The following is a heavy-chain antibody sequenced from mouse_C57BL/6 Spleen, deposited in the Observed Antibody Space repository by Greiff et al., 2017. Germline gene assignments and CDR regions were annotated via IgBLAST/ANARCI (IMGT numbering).Heavy chain of an antibody. CDR1: GFTFSDYY. CDR3: ARDGYDDGYWYFDV. D-gene: IGHD2-2*01. CDR2: LNYDGSST. Sequence: EVKVVESEGGLVQPGSSMKLSCTASGFTFSDYYMAWVRQVPEKGLEWVAKLNYDGSSTYYLDSLKSRFIISRDNAKNILYLQMSSLKSEDTATYYCARDGYDDGYWYFDVWGTGTTVTVSS. V-gene: IGHV5-16*01. J-gene: IGHJ1*03.